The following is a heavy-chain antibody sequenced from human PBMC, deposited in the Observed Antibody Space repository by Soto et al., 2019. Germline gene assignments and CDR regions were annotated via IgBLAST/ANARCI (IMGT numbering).Heavy chain of an antibody. CDR3: ARTDWYDSSGFDY. J-gene: IGHJ4*02. CDR2: ISGYNGNT. D-gene: IGHD3-22*01. Sequence: ASVKVSCKASGYTFTSYGISWVRQASGQGLEWMGWISGYNGNTNYAQKLQGRVTMTTDTSTSTAYMELRSLRSDDTAMYYCARTDWYDSSGFDYWGQGTLVTVSS. CDR1: GYTFTSYG. V-gene: IGHV1-18*01.